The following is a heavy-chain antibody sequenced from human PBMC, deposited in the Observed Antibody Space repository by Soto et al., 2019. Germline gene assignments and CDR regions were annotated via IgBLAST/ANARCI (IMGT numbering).Heavy chain of an antibody. Sequence: VQLVQSGAEVKKPGASVKVSCKASGYTFTSYGISWVRQAAGQGLEWMGWISAYNGNTNYAQKLQGRVTMTTDTSQSTDYMMLRSLRSDDTAVYYCSRSPDCSGGSCYSGNWFDPWGQGTLVTVSS. CDR2: ISAYNGNT. V-gene: IGHV1-18*01. CDR3: SRSPDCSGGSCYSGNWFDP. D-gene: IGHD2-15*01. CDR1: GYTFTSYG. J-gene: IGHJ5*02.